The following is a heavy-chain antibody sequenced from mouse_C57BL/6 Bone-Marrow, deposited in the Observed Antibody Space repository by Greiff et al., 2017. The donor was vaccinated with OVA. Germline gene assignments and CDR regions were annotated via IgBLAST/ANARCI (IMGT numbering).Heavy chain of an antibody. Sequence: VQVVESGAELARPGALVKLSCKASGYTFTSYGISWVKQRTGQGLEWIGEIYPRSGNTYYNEKFKGKATLTADKSSSTAYMELRSLTSEDSAVYFCARSRYYGSSSFDYWGQGTTLTVSS. CDR2: IYPRSGNT. CDR1: GYTFTSYG. J-gene: IGHJ2*01. V-gene: IGHV1-81*01. CDR3: ARSRYYGSSSFDY. D-gene: IGHD1-1*01.